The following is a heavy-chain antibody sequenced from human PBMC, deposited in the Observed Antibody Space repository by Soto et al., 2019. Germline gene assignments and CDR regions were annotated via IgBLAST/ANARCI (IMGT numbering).Heavy chain of an antibody. CDR3: AREITAAGRYFDF. V-gene: IGHV4-59*02. CDR1: GGFVSSNY. J-gene: IGHJ4*02. Sequence: TLSLTCTVSGGFVSSNYWIWIRQPPEKGLEWIGDISYSGSTNYNPTLKSRVTISLDTPKNQFSLKLSSVTAADTAVYYCAREITAAGRYFDFWGQGTLVTVSS. D-gene: IGHD6-13*01. CDR2: ISYSGST.